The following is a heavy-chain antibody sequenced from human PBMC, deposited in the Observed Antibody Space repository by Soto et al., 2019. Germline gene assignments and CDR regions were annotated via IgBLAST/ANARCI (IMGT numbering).Heavy chain of an antibody. CDR2: ISGSGGST. V-gene: IGHV3-23*01. D-gene: IGHD3-3*01. CDR3: ATTELRFLEWLLSRFDY. J-gene: IGHJ4*02. Sequence: PGGSLRLSCAASGFTFSRYAMSWVRQAPGKGLEWVSAISGSGGSTYYADSVKGRFTISRDNSKNTLYLQMNSLRAEDTAVYYCATTELRFLEWLLSRFDYWGQGTLVTVSS. CDR1: GFTFSRYA.